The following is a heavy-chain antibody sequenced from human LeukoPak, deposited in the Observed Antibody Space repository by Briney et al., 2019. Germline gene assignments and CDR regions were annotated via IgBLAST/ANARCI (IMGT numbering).Heavy chain of an antibody. Sequence: ASVKVSCKASGYTFITYGISWVRQAPGQRLECMGWISPYNGNTNYAQKLQGRVTMTTDTSSSTAYMELRSLRSDDTAVYYCVREGYCSGGSCHSGVIDYWGQGTLVTVSS. J-gene: IGHJ4*02. CDR3: VREGYCSGGSCHSGVIDY. V-gene: IGHV1-18*01. CDR2: ISPYNGNT. CDR1: GYTFITYG. D-gene: IGHD2-15*01.